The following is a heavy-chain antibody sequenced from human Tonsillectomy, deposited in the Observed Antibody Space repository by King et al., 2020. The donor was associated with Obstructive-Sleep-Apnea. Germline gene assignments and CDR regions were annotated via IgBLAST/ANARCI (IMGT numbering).Heavy chain of an antibody. V-gene: IGHV1-69*01. D-gene: IGHD6-6*01. CDR1: GGTFSSSA. CDR2: IIPLYAST. Sequence: QLVQSGAEVKRPGSSVKVSCKASGGTFSSSAFIWGRLAPGQGLEWMGEIIPLYASTSNAEKFQGRVTITADESTSTAYMELRSLRSEDTAVYYRASGVAARKYYYYGLDVWGQGTTVTVSS. CDR3: ASGVAARKYYYYGLDV. J-gene: IGHJ6*02.